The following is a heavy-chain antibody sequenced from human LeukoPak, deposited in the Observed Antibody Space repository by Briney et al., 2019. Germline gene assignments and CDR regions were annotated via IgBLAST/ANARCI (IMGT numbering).Heavy chain of an antibody. CDR1: GGTFSSYA. CDR2: IIPIFGTA. V-gene: IGHV1-69*01. D-gene: IGHD3-3*01. J-gene: IGHJ4*02. Sequence: SVKVSCKASGGTFSSYAISWVRQAPGQGPEWMGGIIPIFGTANYAQKFQGRVTITADESTSTAYMELSSLRAEDTAVYYCAKDETVKTYYDFWSGYAGYWGQGTLVTVSS. CDR3: AKDETVKTYYDFWSGYAGY.